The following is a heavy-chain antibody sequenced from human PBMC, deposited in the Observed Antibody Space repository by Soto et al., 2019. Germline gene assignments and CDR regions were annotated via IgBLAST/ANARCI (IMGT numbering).Heavy chain of an antibody. CDR1: GFTFSPYW. Sequence: EVQLVESGGGLVQPGGSLRLSCAASGFTFSPYWIHWVRQAPGRGLVWVSRINGDGSDTNYADSVKGRFTISRDNAKNTVYLQMHSLRADDTAVYYCARDNNWQPDYWGQGTLVTVSS. J-gene: IGHJ4*02. D-gene: IGHD1-20*01. V-gene: IGHV3-74*01. CDR2: INGDGSDT. CDR3: ARDNNWQPDY.